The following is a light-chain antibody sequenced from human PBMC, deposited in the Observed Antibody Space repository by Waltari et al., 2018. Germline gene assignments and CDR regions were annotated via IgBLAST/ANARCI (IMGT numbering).Light chain of an antibody. CDR2: GAS. CDR3: QQYDNYWT. V-gene: IGKV1-5*01. J-gene: IGKJ1*01. Sequence: ITCRGSQSITKWVAWYQQKPGKAPKLLIYGASNLESGVPSRFSGSGSGTEFTLTISSLQPDDFATYYCQQYDNYWTFGQGTKVEIK. CDR1: QSITKW.